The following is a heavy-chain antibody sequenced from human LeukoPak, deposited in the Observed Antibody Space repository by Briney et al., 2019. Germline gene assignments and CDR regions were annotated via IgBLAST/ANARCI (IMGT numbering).Heavy chain of an antibody. J-gene: IGHJ4*02. Sequence: GGSLRLSCAASGFTFSSYSMNWVRQAPGKGLEWVSSISSSSSYIYYADSVKGRFTISRDNAKNSLYLQMNSLRDEDTAVYYCARDQDPDYGDYGGGGSPIDYWGQGTLVTVSS. CDR3: ARDQDPDYGDYGGGGSPIDY. V-gene: IGHV3-21*01. CDR1: GFTFSSYS. D-gene: IGHD4-17*01. CDR2: ISSSSSYI.